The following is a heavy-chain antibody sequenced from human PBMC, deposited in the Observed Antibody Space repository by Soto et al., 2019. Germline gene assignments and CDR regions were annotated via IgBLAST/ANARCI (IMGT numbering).Heavy chain of an antibody. Sequence: ASVKVSCKASGYTFTGYYMHWVRQAPGQGLEWMGWINPNSGGTNYAQKFQGWVTMTRDTSISTAYMELSRLRSDDTAVYYCARDSRPTGTTNWFDPWGQGTLVTVSS. V-gene: IGHV1-2*04. D-gene: IGHD1-1*01. J-gene: IGHJ5*02. CDR3: ARDSRPTGTTNWFDP. CDR1: GYTFTGYY. CDR2: INPNSGGT.